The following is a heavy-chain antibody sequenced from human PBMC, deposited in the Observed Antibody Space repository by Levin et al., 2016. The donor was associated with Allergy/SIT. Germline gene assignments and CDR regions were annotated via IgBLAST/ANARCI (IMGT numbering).Heavy chain of an antibody. CDR3: ARAYGRSSGSGSWGTVPDAFDL. V-gene: IGHV4-39*01. Sequence: WIRQPPGKGLEWIGNIYYSGSTYYNPSLESRVTISVDTSKNQVSLRQTSVTAADTAIYYCARAYGRSSGSGSWGTVPDAFDLWGQGTMVTVSS. D-gene: IGHD3-10*02. CDR2: IYYSGST. J-gene: IGHJ3*01.